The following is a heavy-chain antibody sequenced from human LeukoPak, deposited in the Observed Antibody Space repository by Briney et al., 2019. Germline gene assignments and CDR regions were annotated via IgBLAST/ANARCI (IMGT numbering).Heavy chain of an antibody. CDR2: ARNKANSYII. Sequence: PGGSLRLSCLASGFTFSDHYMDWVRQTPGKGLERVGRARNKANSYIIEYAASVRGRFTISRDDSKNSVYLQLNSLKTEDTAVYYCTRVNLRTGERFFDYWGQGTLVTVSS. V-gene: IGHV3-72*01. CDR3: TRVNLRTGERFFDY. D-gene: IGHD7-27*01. J-gene: IGHJ4*02. CDR1: GFTFSDHY.